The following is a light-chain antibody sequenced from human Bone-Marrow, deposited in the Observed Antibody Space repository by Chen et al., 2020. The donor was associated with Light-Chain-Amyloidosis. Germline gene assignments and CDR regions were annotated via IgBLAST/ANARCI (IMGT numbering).Light chain of an antibody. CDR3: QVWDSSSDHWV. Sequence: SYELTQPPSVSVSPGQTVRIPCSGDDLPTKYAYWYQQRPGQAPGVVVYDDIGRPSGIPERFSGSNSGNTATLTISRVEAGDEADYYCQVWDSSSDHWVFGGGTKLTVV. CDR2: DDI. CDR1: DLPTKY. J-gene: IGLJ3*02. V-gene: IGLV3-21*02.